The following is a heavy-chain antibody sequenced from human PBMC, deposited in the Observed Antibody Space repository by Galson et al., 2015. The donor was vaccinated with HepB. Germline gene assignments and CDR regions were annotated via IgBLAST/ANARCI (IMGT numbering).Heavy chain of an antibody. V-gene: IGHV3-23*01. Sequence: SLRLSCAASGFTFSSYAMSWVRQAPGKGLEWVSAISGSGGSTYYADSVKGRFTISRDNSKNTLYLQMNSLRAEDTAVYYCAKEGRSMVRGVIIIRASDYWGQGTLVTVSS. CDR3: AKEGRSMVRGVIIIRASDY. D-gene: IGHD3-10*01. CDR2: ISGSGGST. J-gene: IGHJ4*02. CDR1: GFTFSSYA.